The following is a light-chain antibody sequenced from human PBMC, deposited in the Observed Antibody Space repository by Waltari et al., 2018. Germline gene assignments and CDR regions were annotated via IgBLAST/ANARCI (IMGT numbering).Light chain of an antibody. J-gene: IGKJ1*01. CDR2: GAS. CDR1: QSVRNN. V-gene: IGKV3-15*01. Sequence: EIVMTQSPATLSVSPGERATLSCRASQSVRNNLVWYQQKPGQAPRLLIYGASTRVTGSPARFSGSGSGTEFTLIISSLQSEDFAVYYCQQYNNWPPWTFGQGTKVEIK. CDR3: QQYNNWPPWT.